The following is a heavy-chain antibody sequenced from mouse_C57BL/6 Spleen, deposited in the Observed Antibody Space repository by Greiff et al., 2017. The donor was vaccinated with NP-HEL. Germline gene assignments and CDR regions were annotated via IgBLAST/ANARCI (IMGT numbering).Heavy chain of an antibody. CDR3: ARRGDDALAMDY. V-gene: IGHV5-6*01. Sequence: EVQGVESGGDLVKPGGSLKLSCAASGFTFSSYGMSWVRQTPDKRLEWVATISSGGSYTYYPDSVKGRFTISRDNAKNTLYLQMSSLKSEDTAMYYCARRGDDALAMDYWGQGTSVTVSS. D-gene: IGHD2-3*01. CDR1: GFTFSSYG. J-gene: IGHJ4*01. CDR2: ISSGGSYT.